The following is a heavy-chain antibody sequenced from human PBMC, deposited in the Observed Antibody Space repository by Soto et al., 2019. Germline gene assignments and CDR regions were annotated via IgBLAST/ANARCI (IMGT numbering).Heavy chain of an antibody. Sequence: SVKVSVNPSGGTFSSYAISLVRQAPGQGLEWMGGIIPIFGTANYAQKFQGRVTITADESTSTAYMELSSLRSEDTAVYYCARDVGLTVNSHYGMDVWGQGTTVTVSS. J-gene: IGHJ6*02. CDR2: IIPIFGTA. D-gene: IGHD4-17*01. V-gene: IGHV1-69*13. CDR1: GGTFSSYA. CDR3: ARDVGLTVNSHYGMDV.